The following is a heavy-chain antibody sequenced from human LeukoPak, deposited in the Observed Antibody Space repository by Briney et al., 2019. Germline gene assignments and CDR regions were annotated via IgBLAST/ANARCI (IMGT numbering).Heavy chain of an antibody. CDR2: ISGNAGDT. D-gene: IGHD6-19*01. V-gene: IGHV3-23*01. CDR1: GFTVSSNY. CDR3: AKKGGSDWPPRAFDH. Sequence: EAGGSLRLSCAASGFTVSSNYMSWVRQAPGKGLEWVSGISGNAGDTFYADSVKGRFTISRDNSKNTLYLQMNSLRAEDTAVYYCAKKGGSDWPPRAFDHWGQGTLATVSS. J-gene: IGHJ4*02.